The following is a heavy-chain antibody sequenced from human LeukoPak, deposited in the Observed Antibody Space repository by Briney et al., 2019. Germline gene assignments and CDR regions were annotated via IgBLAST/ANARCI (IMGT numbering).Heavy chain of an antibody. J-gene: IGHJ6*03. Sequence: PGGSLRLSCAASGFTFSSYAMHWVRQAPGKGLEWVAIISSGGSYKFYADSVKGRFTISRDNSKNTLYLEMKSLRPEDTAVYSCARDRPSTVFGVADYYYMDVWGIGTTVTVSS. V-gene: IGHV3-30*04. CDR3: ARDRPSTVFGVADYYYMDV. CDR2: ISSGGSYK. CDR1: GFTFSSYA. D-gene: IGHD3-3*01.